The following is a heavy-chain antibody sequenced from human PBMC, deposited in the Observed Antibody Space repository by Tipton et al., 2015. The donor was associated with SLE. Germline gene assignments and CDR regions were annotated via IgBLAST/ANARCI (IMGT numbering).Heavy chain of an antibody. D-gene: IGHD5-12*01. CDR3: ARGGIGGYDSFDY. CDR2: IYYSGST. Sequence: TLSLTCTVSGGSISTYYWSWIRQPPGKGLEWIGYIYYSGSTNYNPSLKSRVTISIDTSKNQFSLKLSSVTAADTAVNYCARGGIGGYDSFDYWGQGTLVTVSS. CDR1: GGSISTYY. V-gene: IGHV4-59*01. J-gene: IGHJ4*02.